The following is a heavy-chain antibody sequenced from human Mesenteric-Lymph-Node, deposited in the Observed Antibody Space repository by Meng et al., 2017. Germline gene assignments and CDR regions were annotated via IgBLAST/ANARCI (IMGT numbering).Heavy chain of an antibody. D-gene: IGHD3-16*01. V-gene: IGHV4-39*07. CDR3: ARVGPSVWAFDI. CDR1: GGSISSSSYY. J-gene: IGHJ3*02. Sequence: SETLSLTCTVSGGSISSSSYYWGWIRQPPGKGLEWIGSIYYSGSTYYNPSLKSRVTISVDTSKNQFSLKLSSVTAADTAVYYCARVGPSVWAFDIWGQGTVVTVSS. CDR2: IYYSGST.